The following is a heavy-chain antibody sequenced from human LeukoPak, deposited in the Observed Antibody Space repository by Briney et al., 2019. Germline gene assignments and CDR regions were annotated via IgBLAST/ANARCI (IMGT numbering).Heavy chain of an antibody. CDR2: IDPSDSYT. D-gene: IGHD3-10*01. CDR3: ARHVYGSGSYYKNWFDP. Sequence: GESLKISCKGSGYSFTSYWISWVRQMPGKGLEWMGRIDPSDSYTNYSPSFQGHVTISAGKSISTAYLQWSSLKASDTAMYYCARHVYGSGSYYKNWFDPWGQGTLVTVSS. V-gene: IGHV5-10-1*01. CDR1: GYSFTSYW. J-gene: IGHJ5*02.